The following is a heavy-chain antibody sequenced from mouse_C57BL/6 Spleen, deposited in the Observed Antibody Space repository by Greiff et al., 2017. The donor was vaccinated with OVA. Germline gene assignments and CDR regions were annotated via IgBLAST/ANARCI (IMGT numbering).Heavy chain of an antibody. CDR2: IDPETGGT. CDR3: TREGNYFDY. J-gene: IGHJ2*01. V-gene: IGHV1-15*01. CDR1: GYTFTDYE. Sequence: VQLVESGAELVRPGASVTLSCKASGYTFTDYEMHWVKQTPVHGLEWIGAIDPETGGTAYNQKFKGKAILTADKSSSTAYMELRSLTSEDSAVYYCTREGNYFDYWGQGTTLTVSS.